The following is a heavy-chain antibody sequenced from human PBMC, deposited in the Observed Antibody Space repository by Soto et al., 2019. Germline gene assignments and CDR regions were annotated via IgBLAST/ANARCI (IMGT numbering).Heavy chain of an antibody. CDR1: VYTFTSYG. Sequence: AXVNVSCKSSVYTFTSYGISWVRQAPGQGLEWMGWISAYNSNTNYAQKLQGRVTMTTDTSTSTAYMELRSLRSDDTAVYYCARDDYGDPKTYYYWGQGILVTVYS. D-gene: IGHD4-17*01. CDR2: ISAYNSNT. V-gene: IGHV1-18*01. CDR3: ARDDYGDPKTYYY. J-gene: IGHJ4*02.